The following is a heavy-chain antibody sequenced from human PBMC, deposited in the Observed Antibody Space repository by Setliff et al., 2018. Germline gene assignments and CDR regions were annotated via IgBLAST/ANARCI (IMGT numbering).Heavy chain of an antibody. Sequence: LSLTCNVSGGSIAGSTYYWGWIRQPPGEGLEWIGRIYYSGNTYYNSSLRSRVTISVDTSKNQFSLKLSSVTAADTAVYYCARTGTYRYFDYWGQGTLVTVSS. D-gene: IGHD1-1*01. CDR3: ARTGTYRYFDY. CDR1: GGSIAGSTYY. V-gene: IGHV4-39*01. J-gene: IGHJ4*02. CDR2: IYYSGNT.